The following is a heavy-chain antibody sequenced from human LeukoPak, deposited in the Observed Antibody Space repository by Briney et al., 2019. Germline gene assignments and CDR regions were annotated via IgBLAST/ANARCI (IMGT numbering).Heavy chain of an antibody. J-gene: IGHJ3*02. D-gene: IGHD5-18*01. CDR1: GFTFRGYC. Sequence: PGGSQRLSCAPCGFTFRGYCTHWVRQAPGKGLVWVSRINSDGSSTKYEGSVKGRFTISRDSTKNTLYLQMNSLRAEDTAVYYCVRDGYSYGFMLAFDIWGLGTRVTVSS. V-gene: IGHV3-74*01. CDR2: INSDGSST. CDR3: VRDGYSYGFMLAFDI.